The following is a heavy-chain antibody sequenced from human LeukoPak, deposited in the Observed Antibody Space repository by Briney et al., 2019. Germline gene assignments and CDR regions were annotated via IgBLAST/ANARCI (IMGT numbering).Heavy chain of an antibody. Sequence: GASVKVSCKASGYSFTNYGISWVRQAPGQGLEWMGWISAYNGNTNYAPRLQGRVTMTTDTSTRTAYMELRSLGSDDTAVYFCASGGGDDTSGYYDAFDIWGQGTMVTVSS. CDR1: GYSFTNYG. V-gene: IGHV1-18*01. D-gene: IGHD3-22*01. J-gene: IGHJ3*02. CDR2: ISAYNGNT. CDR3: ASGGGDDTSGYYDAFDI.